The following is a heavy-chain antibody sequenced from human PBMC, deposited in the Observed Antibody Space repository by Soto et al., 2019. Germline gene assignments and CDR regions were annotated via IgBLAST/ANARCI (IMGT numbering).Heavy chain of an antibody. CDR1: GYTFSNYG. J-gene: IGHJ4*02. V-gene: IGHV1-18*04. CDR3: ARDEGIRGFDS. Sequence: QVQLVQSGDEVKKSGASVKVSCKASGYTFSNYGISWVRQAPGQGLEWMGWISGYNGLTAYAQNVQGRVTMTIDTPTRTVFMELTSLRSNDTAVYYCARDEGIRGFDSWGQGTLVIVSS. CDR2: ISGYNGLT. D-gene: IGHD3-10*01.